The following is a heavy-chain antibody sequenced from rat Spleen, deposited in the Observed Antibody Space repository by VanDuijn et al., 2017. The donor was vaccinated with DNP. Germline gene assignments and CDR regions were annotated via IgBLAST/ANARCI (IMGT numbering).Heavy chain of an antibody. D-gene: IGHD1-12*02. V-gene: IGHV5-29*01. Sequence: EVQLVESGGGLVQPGRSLKLSCVVSGFTFSKYAMAWVRQAPTIGLEWVAALSYDGSSTYYRDSVKGRFTISRDNAKSTLYLQMDSLRSEDTATYYCARQYYDGSSFDYWGQGVMVTVSS. CDR1: GFTFSKYA. CDR3: ARQYYDGSSFDY. J-gene: IGHJ2*01. CDR2: LSYDGSST.